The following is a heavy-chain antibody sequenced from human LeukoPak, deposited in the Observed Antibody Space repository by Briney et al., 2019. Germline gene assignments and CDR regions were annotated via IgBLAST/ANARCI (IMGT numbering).Heavy chain of an antibody. V-gene: IGHV4-39*07. CDR2: IYYSGST. CDR1: GGSISSSSYY. CDR3: ARALTATGVRGVGYFDY. D-gene: IGHD5-12*01. Sequence: PSETLSLTCTVSGGSISSSSYYWGWIRQPPGKGLEWIGSIYYSGSTYYNPSLKSRVTISVDTSKNQFSLKLSSVTAADTAVYYCARALTATGVRGVGYFDYWGQGTLVTVSS. J-gene: IGHJ4*02.